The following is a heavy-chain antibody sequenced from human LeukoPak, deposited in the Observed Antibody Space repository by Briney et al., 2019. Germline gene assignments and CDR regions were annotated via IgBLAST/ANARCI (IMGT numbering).Heavy chain of an antibody. V-gene: IGHV4-61*02. CDR3: ARFRPDKNWFDP. CDR1: GDSIGTGSHY. Sequence: SETLSLTCTVSGDSIGTGSHYWSWIRQPAGKGLEWIGRIDATGSTKYTPSLKTRVTISVDSSKNQFSLTLGSVTAADTAVYYCARFRPDKNWFDPWGQGTLVTVSS. J-gene: IGHJ5*02. CDR2: IDATGST.